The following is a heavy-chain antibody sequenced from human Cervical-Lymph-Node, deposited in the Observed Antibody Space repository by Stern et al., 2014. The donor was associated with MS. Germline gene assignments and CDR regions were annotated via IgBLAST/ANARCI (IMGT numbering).Heavy chain of an antibody. J-gene: IGHJ5*02. Sequence: VQLVESGAEVKKPGASVTVSCKASGYTFTAYYIHWVRQAPGQGLEWVAWFNPDTSGTNYAQKFQGRVTATSDTSLTTAYMYICGLRPDDTAVYCCVRGGGSPNWFDPWGQGTLVTVSS. CDR2: FNPDTSGT. D-gene: IGHD6-13*01. V-gene: IGHV1-2*02. CDR3: VRGGGSPNWFDP. CDR1: GYTFTAYY.